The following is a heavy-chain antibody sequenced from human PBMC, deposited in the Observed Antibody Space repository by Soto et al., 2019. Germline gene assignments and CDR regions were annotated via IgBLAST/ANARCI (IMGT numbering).Heavy chain of an antibody. CDR1: GGSISSGDYY. CDR3: ARWWFGEFFDY. CDR2: IYYSGST. J-gene: IGHJ4*02. V-gene: IGHV4-30-4*01. Sequence: SETLSLTCTVSGGSISSGDYYWSWIRQPPGKGLEWIGFIYYSGSTYYNPSLKSRVTISVDTSKNQFSLKLSSVTAADTAVYYCARWWFGEFFDYWGQGTLVTVSS. D-gene: IGHD3-10*01.